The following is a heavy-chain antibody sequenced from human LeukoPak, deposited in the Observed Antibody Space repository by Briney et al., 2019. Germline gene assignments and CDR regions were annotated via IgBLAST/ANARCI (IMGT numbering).Heavy chain of an antibody. D-gene: IGHD3-10*01. V-gene: IGHV4-34*01. CDR2: INHSGST. Sequence: PSETLSLTCAVYGGSFSGHYWSWIRQPPGKGLEWVGEINHSGSTNYNPSLKSRVNISIDTSKNQFSLRLTSVTAADTAVYFCARPRLLFGSGPILVWGQGTLVTVSS. CDR3: ARPRLLFGSGPILV. CDR1: GGSFSGHY. J-gene: IGHJ4*02.